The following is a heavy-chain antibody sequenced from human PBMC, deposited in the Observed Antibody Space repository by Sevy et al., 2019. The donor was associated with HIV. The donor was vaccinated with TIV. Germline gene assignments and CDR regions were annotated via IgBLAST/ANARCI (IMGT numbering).Heavy chain of an antibody. CDR3: ARDFPYYDFWSGYGMDV. CDR1: GFTFSSYS. D-gene: IGHD3-3*01. V-gene: IGHV3-21*01. CDR2: ISSSSSYI. J-gene: IGHJ6*02. Sequence: GGSLRLSCAASGFTFSSYSMNWVRQAPGKGLEWVSSISSSSSYIYYADSVKGRFTISRDNAKNSLYLQMNSLRAEDTAVYYCARDFPYYDFWSGYGMDVWGQGTTVTVSS.